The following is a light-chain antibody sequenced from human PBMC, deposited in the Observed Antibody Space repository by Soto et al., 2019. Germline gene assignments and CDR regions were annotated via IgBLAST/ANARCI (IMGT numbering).Light chain of an antibody. CDR2: LGS. CDR3: MQALQSPYT. V-gene: IGKV2-28*01. J-gene: IGKJ2*01. Sequence: DIMMTQSPLSLPVTPGEPASISCRSSQSLLHSNGYNYLDWYLQKPGQSPQLLISLGSNRASGVPARFSGSGSATDFTLNIARVEAEDFGVYYCMQALQSPYTFGQGTKLEIK. CDR1: QSLLHSNGYNY.